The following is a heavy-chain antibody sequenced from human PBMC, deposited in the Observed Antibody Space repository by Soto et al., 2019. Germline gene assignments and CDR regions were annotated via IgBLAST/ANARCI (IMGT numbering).Heavy chain of an antibody. J-gene: IGHJ5*02. CDR2: IYWDDDK. CDR1: GFSLSTSGVG. D-gene: IGHD6-13*01. Sequence: SGPTLVNPTQTLTLTCTCSGFSLSTSGVGVGWIRQPPGKALEWLALIYWDDDKRYSPSLKSRLTITKDTSKNQVVLTMTNMDPVNAAPYSCAHRPGQLVPFNWFYPWGKGTLGTVSS. V-gene: IGHV2-5*02. CDR3: AHRPGQLVPFNWFYP.